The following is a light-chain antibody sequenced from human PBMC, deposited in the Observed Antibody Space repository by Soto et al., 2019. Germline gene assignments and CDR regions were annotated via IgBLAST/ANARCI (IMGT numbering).Light chain of an antibody. V-gene: IGKV3-11*01. J-gene: IGKJ5*01. CDR1: QSVGSY. CDR3: QDRNNWPIT. Sequence: EIVLTQSPATLSLSPGERATLSGMASQSVGSYLAWYQQKPGQAPRLLIYDASNRATGIPARFSGSGSGTDFTLTISSLEPEDFAVYYCQDRNNWPITFGQGTRLEIK. CDR2: DAS.